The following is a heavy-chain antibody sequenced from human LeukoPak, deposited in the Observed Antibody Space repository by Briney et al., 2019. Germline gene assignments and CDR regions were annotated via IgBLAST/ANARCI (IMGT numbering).Heavy chain of an antibody. CDR1: GGSISSGSYY. CDR3: ARAELEFDP. CDR2: IYTSGST. J-gene: IGHJ5*02. Sequence: SETLSLTCTVSGGSISSGSYYWSWIRQPAGKGLEWIGRIYTSGSTNYNPSLKSRVTISVDTSKNQFSLKLSSVTAADTAVYYCARAELEFDPWGQGTLVTVSS. D-gene: IGHD3-3*02. V-gene: IGHV4-61*02.